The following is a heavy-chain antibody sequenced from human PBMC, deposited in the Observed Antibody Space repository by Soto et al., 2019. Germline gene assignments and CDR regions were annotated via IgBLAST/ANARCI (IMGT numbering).Heavy chain of an antibody. CDR2: INDDGIST. D-gene: IGHD1-1*01. CDR1: GFTFRMYW. CDR3: TRGPRPTSTGTGDF. Sequence: GGSLRLSCAASGFTFRMYWMHWVRQVPGKGPEWVSRINDDGISTNYADSVKGRFTISRDNAKNTLYLQMNALRVEDTGVYYCTRGPRPTSTGTGDFWGQGTLVTVSS. J-gene: IGHJ4*02. V-gene: IGHV3-74*01.